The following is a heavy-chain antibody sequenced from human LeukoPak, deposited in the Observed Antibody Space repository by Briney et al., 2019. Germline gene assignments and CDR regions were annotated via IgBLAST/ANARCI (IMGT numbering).Heavy chain of an antibody. D-gene: IGHD4-17*01. CDR1: GYTFTGYY. Sequence: GASVKVSCKASGYTFTGYYMHWVRQAPGQGLEWMGWINPNSGGTNYAQKFQGWVTMTRDTSISTAYMELSRLRSDDTAVYYCARGGTVTKYGDAFGIWGQGTMVTVSS. V-gene: IGHV1-2*04. CDR2: INPNSGGT. CDR3: ARGGTVTKYGDAFGI. J-gene: IGHJ3*02.